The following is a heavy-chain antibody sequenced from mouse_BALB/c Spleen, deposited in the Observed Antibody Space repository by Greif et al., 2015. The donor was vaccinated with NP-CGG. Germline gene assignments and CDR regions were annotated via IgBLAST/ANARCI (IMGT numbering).Heavy chain of an antibody. V-gene: IGHV1-84*02. CDR2: IYPGSGNT. Sequence: VQLQQSGPELVKPGASVKISCETSGYTFTDYYINWVKQKPGQGLEWFGWIYPGSGNTKYSERVKGKATLTVDTSSSTAYMQLSSLTSEDTGVYFCARSNFDYWGQGTTLTVSP. CDR1: GYTFTDYY. J-gene: IGHJ2*01. CDR3: ARSNFDY.